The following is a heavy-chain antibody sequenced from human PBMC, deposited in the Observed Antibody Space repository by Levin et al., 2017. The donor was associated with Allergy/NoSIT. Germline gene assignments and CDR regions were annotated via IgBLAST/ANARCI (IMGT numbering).Heavy chain of an antibody. CDR2: IIPIFGTA. J-gene: IGHJ4*02. D-gene: IGHD3-10*01. CDR3: ARGMWGAGTGPRFDY. CDR1: GGTFSSYA. Sequence: KISCKASGGTFSSYAISWVRQAPGQGLEWMGGIIPIFGTANYAQKFQGRVTITADESTSTAYMELSSLRSEDTAVYYCARGMWGAGTGPRFDYWGQGTLVTVSS. V-gene: IGHV1-69*01.